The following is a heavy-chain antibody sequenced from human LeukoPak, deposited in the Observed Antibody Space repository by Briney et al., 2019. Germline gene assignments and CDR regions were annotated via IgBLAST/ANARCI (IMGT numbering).Heavy chain of an antibody. V-gene: IGHV4-34*01. J-gene: IGHJ4*02. Sequence: SETLSLTCAVYGGSFSGYYWSWIRRPPGKGLEWIGEINHSGSTNYNPSLKSRVTISVDTSKNQFSLKLSSVTAADTAVYYCARGPKPYSSGWYGAFDYWGQGTLVTVSS. D-gene: IGHD6-19*01. CDR3: ARGPKPYSSGWYGAFDY. CDR2: INHSGST. CDR1: GGSFSGYY.